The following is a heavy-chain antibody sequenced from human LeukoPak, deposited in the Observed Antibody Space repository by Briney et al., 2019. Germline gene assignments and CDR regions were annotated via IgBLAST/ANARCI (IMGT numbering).Heavy chain of an antibody. CDR2: IKQDGSEK. D-gene: IGHD3-22*01. J-gene: IGHJ4*02. CDR1: GFTFSSYW. V-gene: IGHV3-7*01. CDR3: ASLRYYYDSSGYYQDDY. Sequence: GGSLRLSCAASGFTFSSYWMSWVRQAPGKGLEWVANIKQDGSEKYYVDSVKGRFTISRDNAKNSLYLQMNSLRAEDTAVYYCASLRYYYDSSGYYQDDYWGQGTLVTVSS.